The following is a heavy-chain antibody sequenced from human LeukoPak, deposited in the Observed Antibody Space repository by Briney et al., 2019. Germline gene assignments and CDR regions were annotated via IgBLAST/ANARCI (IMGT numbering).Heavy chain of an antibody. CDR1: GGTLSNYA. CDR3: ARGICTTTTCYHIDY. J-gene: IGHJ4*02. Sequence: SVKVSCKASGGTLSNYAITWVRQVPGQGLEWMGRITPMFDTPKYAQRFQGRATISADKSTGTAYMELSSLRSDDTAVYYCARGICTTTTCYHIDYWGQGTLVTVSS. V-gene: IGHV1-69*06. D-gene: IGHD2-2*01. CDR2: ITPMFDTP.